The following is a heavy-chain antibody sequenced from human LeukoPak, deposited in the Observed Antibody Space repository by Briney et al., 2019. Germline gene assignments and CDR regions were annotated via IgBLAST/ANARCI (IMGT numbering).Heavy chain of an antibody. CDR1: GFTFSTFG. D-gene: IGHD1-7*01. Sequence: QPGGSLRLSCAASGFTFSTFGMSWVRQAPGKGLEWVSAIVNSGANTYYADSVKGRFTISRANSKNTLYLQMNSLRAEDTAVYYCAKRGLSGTKEFDYRGQGTLVTVSS. CDR3: AKRGLSGTKEFDY. CDR2: IVNSGANT. J-gene: IGHJ4*02. V-gene: IGHV3-23*01.